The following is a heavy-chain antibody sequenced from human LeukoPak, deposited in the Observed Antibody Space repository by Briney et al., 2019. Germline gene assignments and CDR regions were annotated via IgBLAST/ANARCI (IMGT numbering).Heavy chain of an antibody. CDR3: VTASSGWYGYFDY. Sequence: ASVKVSCKVSGYTLTELSMHWVRQAPGKGLEWMGGFDPEDGETIYAQKFQGRVTMTEDTSTDTAYMELSSLRSEDTAVYYCVTASSGWYGYFDYWGQGTLVTVSS. D-gene: IGHD6-19*01. CDR2: FDPEDGET. CDR1: GYTLTELS. J-gene: IGHJ4*02. V-gene: IGHV1-24*01.